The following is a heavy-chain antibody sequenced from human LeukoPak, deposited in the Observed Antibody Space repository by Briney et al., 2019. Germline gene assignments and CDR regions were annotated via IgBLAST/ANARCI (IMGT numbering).Heavy chain of an antibody. Sequence: GGSLRLSCVASGFTFSYYSMNWVRQAPGKGLEWLAIISYDGSIKYYADSVEGRFNISRDNSKKTLYLQINSLRTEDTAVYYCAKADYGDTHFDSWGQGTLVTVSS. D-gene: IGHD4-17*01. CDR1: GFTFSYYS. CDR2: ISYDGSIK. J-gene: IGHJ4*02. V-gene: IGHV3-30*18. CDR3: AKADYGDTHFDS.